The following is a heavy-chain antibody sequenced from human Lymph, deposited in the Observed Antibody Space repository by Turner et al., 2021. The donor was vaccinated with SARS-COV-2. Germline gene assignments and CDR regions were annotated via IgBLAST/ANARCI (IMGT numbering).Heavy chain of an antibody. CDR3: SRDSSGSGTLDY. V-gene: IGHV3-30-3*01. Sequence: QVPLVESGGGVVQTGRSLRLSCAASGFTFNNYPMHWVRQAPGKGREWVAVISYDGSNKYYADSVKGRFTISRDNSKNTLYLQMNSLRAEDTAVYYCSRDSSGSGTLDYWGQGTLVTVSS. D-gene: IGHD3-10*01. CDR1: GFTFNNYP. CDR2: ISYDGSNK. J-gene: IGHJ4*02.